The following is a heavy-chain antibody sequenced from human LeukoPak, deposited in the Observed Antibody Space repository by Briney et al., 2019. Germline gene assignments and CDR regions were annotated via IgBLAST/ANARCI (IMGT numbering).Heavy chain of an antibody. CDR1: GFTFNTYW. J-gene: IGHJ4*02. CDR2: IKHDGSEK. CDR3: ATQASYDFWSGLYYFDN. V-gene: IGHV3-7*01. Sequence: GGSLRLSCAASGFTFNTYWMTWVRQAPGKGLQWVANIKHDGSEKNYVDSVKGRFTISRDNAKKSLYLQMSSLRGEDTAVYYCATQASYDFWSGLYYFDNWGQGTLVGVSS. D-gene: IGHD3-3*01.